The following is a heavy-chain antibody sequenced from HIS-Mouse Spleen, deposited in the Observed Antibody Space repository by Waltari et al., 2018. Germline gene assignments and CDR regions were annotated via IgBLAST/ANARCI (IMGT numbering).Heavy chain of an antibody. CDR2: IQSGGST. CDR3: ARAPTSTVTFDY. CDR1: GFTVSSHY. V-gene: IGHV3-53*01. Sequence: EVQLVESGGGLIQPGGSLRLSCAASGFTVSSHYMVWARQAPGKGLGWVSVIQSGGSTYYADSVKGRFTISRDNSKNTLYLQMNSLRAEDTAVYYCARAPTSTVTFDYWGQGTLVTVSS. D-gene: IGHD4-17*01. J-gene: IGHJ4*02.